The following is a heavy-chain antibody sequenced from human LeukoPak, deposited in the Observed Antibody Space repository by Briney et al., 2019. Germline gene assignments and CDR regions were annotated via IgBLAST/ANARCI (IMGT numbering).Heavy chain of an antibody. J-gene: IGHJ4*02. CDR1: GGSISSSSYY. V-gene: IGHV4-39*01. CDR3: ARLVGTYCSSTTCYARSYFDY. Sequence: SETLSLTCTVSGGSISSSSYYWGWIRQPPGKGLEWIGTIYYSGSTYYNPSLMSRLTISVDTSKNQFSLTLSSVTAADTAVYYCARLVGTYCSSTTCYARSYFDYWGQGTLVTVSS. CDR2: IYYSGST. D-gene: IGHD2-2*01.